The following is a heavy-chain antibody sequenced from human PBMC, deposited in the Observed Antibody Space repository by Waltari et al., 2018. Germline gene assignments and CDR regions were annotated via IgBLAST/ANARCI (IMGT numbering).Heavy chain of an antibody. Sequence: QVHLVQSAAEVKSPGATVKVSCKTSGYSFTSYAIQWVRQATGQGPEWMGWMNPSGGDTDYAQKFQGRVTMTTNTSISTAYLHLSSLRSEDTAVYYCARAVGGAARGYYGMDVWGQGTTVTVSS. CDR1: GYSFTSYA. D-gene: IGHD1-26*01. V-gene: IGHV1-8*01. CDR2: MNPSGGDT. J-gene: IGHJ6*02. CDR3: ARAVGGAARGYYGMDV.